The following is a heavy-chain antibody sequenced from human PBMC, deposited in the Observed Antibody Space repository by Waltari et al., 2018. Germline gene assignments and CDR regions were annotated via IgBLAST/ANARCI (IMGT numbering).Heavy chain of an antibody. Sequence: QVQLQESGPGLSKPSETLSLTCHVSGGPISKIYWSCIRQPAGKGLGWIGHIYTGGSTNYNPSLKSRVTMSVDTSRNQCSLKLSSVTAADTAVYYCARVLGGHTYGYYYYYMDVWGKGTTVTISS. CDR3: ARVLGGHTYGYYYYYMDV. CDR1: GGPISKIY. CDR2: IYTGGST. J-gene: IGHJ6*03. D-gene: IGHD5-18*01. V-gene: IGHV4-4*07.